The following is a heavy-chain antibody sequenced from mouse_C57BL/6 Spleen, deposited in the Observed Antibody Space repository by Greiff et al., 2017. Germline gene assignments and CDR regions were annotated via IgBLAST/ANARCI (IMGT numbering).Heavy chain of an antibody. J-gene: IGHJ4*01. CDR3: ARNAGAPYSAMDY. CDR1: GFSLTSYA. V-gene: IGHV2-9-1*01. CDR2: IWTGGDT. Sequence: QVQLKESGPGLVAPSQSLSITCTVSGFSLTSYAISWVRQPPGKGLEWLGVIWTGGDTNYNSALKSRLSISKDNSKSQVFLKMNSLQTDDTARYYCARNAGAPYSAMDYWGQGTSVTVSS.